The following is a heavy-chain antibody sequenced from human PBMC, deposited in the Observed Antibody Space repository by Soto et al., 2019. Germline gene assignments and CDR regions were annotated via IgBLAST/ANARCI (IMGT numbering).Heavy chain of an antibody. V-gene: IGHV4-59*01. Sequence: SETLSLTSTNSGRSISTYYWSWIRQPQGEGLEWIGYIYYSGSTNYNPSLKSRVTISVDTSKNQFSLKLSSVTAADTAVYYCARDPGGVAAPLGYYYYGMDVWGQGTTVTVS. CDR2: IYYSGST. D-gene: IGHD3-16*01. J-gene: IGHJ6*02. CDR1: GRSISTYY. CDR3: ARDPGGVAAPLGYYYYGMDV.